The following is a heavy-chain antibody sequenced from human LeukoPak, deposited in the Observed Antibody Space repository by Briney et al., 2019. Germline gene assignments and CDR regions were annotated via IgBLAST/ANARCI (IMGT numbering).Heavy chain of an antibody. CDR2: INHSGST. Sequence: PSETLSLTCAVYGGSFSGYYWSWIRQPPGKGLEWIGEINHSGSTNYNPSLKSRVTISVDTSKNQFSLKLSSVTAADTAVYYCARVVGLPDWYFDLWGRGTLVTVSS. CDR3: ARVVGLPDWYFDL. CDR1: GGSFSGYY. D-gene: IGHD1-26*01. J-gene: IGHJ2*01. V-gene: IGHV4-34*01.